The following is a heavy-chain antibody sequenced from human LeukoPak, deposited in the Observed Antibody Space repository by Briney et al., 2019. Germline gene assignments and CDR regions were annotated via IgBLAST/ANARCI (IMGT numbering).Heavy chain of an antibody. V-gene: IGHV3-11*01. CDR1: GFTFSDYY. Sequence: PGGSLRLSCAASGFTFSDYYMSWIRQAPGKGLEWVSYISSSGSTIYYADSVKGRLTISRDNAKNSLYLQMNSLRAEDTAVYYCAKETYTYYYDSSGYYYSPLDYWGQGTLVTVSS. CDR2: ISSSGSTI. D-gene: IGHD3-22*01. CDR3: AKETYTYYYDSSGYYYSPLDY. J-gene: IGHJ4*02.